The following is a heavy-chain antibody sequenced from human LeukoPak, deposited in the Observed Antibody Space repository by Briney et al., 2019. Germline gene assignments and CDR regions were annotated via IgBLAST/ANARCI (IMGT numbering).Heavy chain of an antibody. J-gene: IGHJ4*02. V-gene: IGHV1-46*01. CDR3: ARGSTSGFDY. Sequence: ASVKVSCKASGYTFSNQYIHWVRRAPGQGLEWMGIINPNGGTTSNAQTFQGRVTMTTATSRSTVYMELSSQRSEDTAMYYCARGSTSGFDYWGQGTLVTVSS. D-gene: IGHD3-10*01. CDR2: INPNGGTT. CDR1: GYTFSNQY.